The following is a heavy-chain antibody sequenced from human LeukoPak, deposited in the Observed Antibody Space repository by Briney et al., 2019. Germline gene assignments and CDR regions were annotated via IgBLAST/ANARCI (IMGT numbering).Heavy chain of an antibody. CDR1: GFTFSSYG. CDR2: ISYDGSNK. J-gene: IGHJ4*02. D-gene: IGHD4-23*01. V-gene: IGHV3-30*03. Sequence: GGSLRLSCAASGFTFSSYGMHWVRQAPGKGLEWVAVISYDGSNKYYADSVKGRFTISRDNSKNTLYLQMNSLRAEDTAVYYCARVASYGGNPRPIDYWGQGTLVTVSS. CDR3: ARVASYGGNPRPIDY.